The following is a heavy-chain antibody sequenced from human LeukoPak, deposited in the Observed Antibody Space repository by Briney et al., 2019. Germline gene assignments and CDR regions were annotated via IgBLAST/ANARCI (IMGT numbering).Heavy chain of an antibody. CDR1: GFIFSNYW. CDR2: IYYSGST. J-gene: IGHJ4*02. D-gene: IGHD5-18*01. V-gene: IGHV4-39*07. CDR3: ARGQKYRYGYTVTELGSGYFDY. Sequence: GSLRLSCAASGFIFSNYWMTWVRQPPGKGLEWIGSIYYSGSTYYNPSLKSRVTISVDTSKNQFSLRLSSVTAADTAVYFCARGQKYRYGYTVTELGSGYFDYWGQGTLVTVSS.